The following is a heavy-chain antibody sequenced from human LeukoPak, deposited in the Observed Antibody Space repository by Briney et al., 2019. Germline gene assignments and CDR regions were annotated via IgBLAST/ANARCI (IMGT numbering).Heavy chain of an antibody. V-gene: IGHV3-23*01. Sequence: GGSLRLSCAASGFTFSSYAMSWVRQAPGKGLEWVSAISGSGGSTYYADSVKGRFTISRDNAKNSLYLQMNSLRAEDTAVYYCASHASDYGEIDYWGQGTLVTVSS. CDR1: GFTFSSYA. J-gene: IGHJ4*02. D-gene: IGHD4-17*01. CDR2: ISGSGGST. CDR3: ASHASDYGEIDY.